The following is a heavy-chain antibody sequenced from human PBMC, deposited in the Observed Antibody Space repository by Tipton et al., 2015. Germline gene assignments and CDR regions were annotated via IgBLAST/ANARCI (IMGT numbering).Heavy chain of an antibody. CDR1: GGSISSSNW. CDR2: IYHSGNT. Sequence: GLVKPSGTLSLTCAVSGGSISSSNWWSWVRQPPGKKLEWIGEIYHSGNTNYNPSLKSRVTISVDKSKNQFSLRLSSVTAADTAVYYCARSLFPETAGLENWFDPWGQGTLVTVSS. D-gene: IGHD6-13*01. V-gene: IGHV4-4*02. CDR3: ARSLFPETAGLENWFDP. J-gene: IGHJ5*02.